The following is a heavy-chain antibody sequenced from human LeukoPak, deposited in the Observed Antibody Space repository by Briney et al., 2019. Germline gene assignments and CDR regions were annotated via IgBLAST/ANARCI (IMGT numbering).Heavy chain of an antibody. CDR1: GYSISSGYY. V-gene: IGHV4-38-2*02. J-gene: IGHJ5*02. CDR2: IYHSGNT. Sequence: SETLSLTCTVAGYSISSGYYWGWIRPPPGKGLEWIGSIYHSGNTYYDPSLKSRVTISVDTSKNQFSLKLSSVTAADTAVYYCARGEEPYDILDPWGQGSLVTVSS. D-gene: IGHD3-9*01. CDR3: ARGEEPYDILDP.